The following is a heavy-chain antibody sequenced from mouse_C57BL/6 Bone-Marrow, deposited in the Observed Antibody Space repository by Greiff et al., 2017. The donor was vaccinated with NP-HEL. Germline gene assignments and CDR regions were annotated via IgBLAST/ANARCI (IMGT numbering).Heavy chain of an antibody. CDR2: IDPANGNT. D-gene: IGHD1-1*01. Sequence: EVQLQQSVAELVRPGASVKLSCTASGFNIKNTYMHWVKQRPEQGLEWIGRIDPANGNTKYAPKFQGKATITADTSSNTAYLQLSSLTSEDTAIYYCARGAVVASRTRYFDYWGQGTTLTVSS. CDR1: GFNIKNTY. J-gene: IGHJ2*01. V-gene: IGHV14-3*01. CDR3: ARGAVVASRTRYFDY.